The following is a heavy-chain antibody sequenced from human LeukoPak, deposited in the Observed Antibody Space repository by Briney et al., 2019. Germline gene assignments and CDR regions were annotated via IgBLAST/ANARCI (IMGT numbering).Heavy chain of an antibody. CDR3: ARGQGATRPPSFDY. CDR1: GYTFTRYD. J-gene: IGHJ4*02. CDR2: MNPNSGNT. V-gene: IGHV1-8*01. D-gene: IGHD5-12*01. Sequence: ASVTVSFKASGYTFTRYDINWVRQAPGQGGEGMGWMNPNSGNTGYAQKFQGRVTMTRNTSISTAYMELSSLRSEDTAVYYCARGQGATRPPSFDYWGQGTLVTVSS.